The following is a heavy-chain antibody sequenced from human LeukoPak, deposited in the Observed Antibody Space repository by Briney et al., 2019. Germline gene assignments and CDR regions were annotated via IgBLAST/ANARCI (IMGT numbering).Heavy chain of an antibody. J-gene: IGHJ4*02. CDR3: ARDSDVAGRGNDY. CDR1: GGSISSYY. Sequence: SETLSLTCTVSGGSISSYYWGWIRQPPGKGLEWIGSIYYSGSTYYNPSLKSRVTISVDTSKNQFSLKLSSVTAADTAVYYCARDSDVAGRGNDYWGQGTLVTVSS. V-gene: IGHV4-39*07. D-gene: IGHD6-19*01. CDR2: IYYSGST.